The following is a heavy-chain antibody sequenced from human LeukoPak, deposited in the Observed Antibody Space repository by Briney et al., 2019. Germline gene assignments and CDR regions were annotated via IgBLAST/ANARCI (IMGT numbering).Heavy chain of an antibody. V-gene: IGHV5-51*01. D-gene: IGHD5-18*01. CDR3: ARRGEAMDPFDY. J-gene: IGHJ4*02. CDR1: GYIFTSYW. CDR2: IYPGDSDT. Sequence: GESLKISCKDSGYIFTSYWIGWVRQMPGKGLEWMGIIYPGDSDTRHSPSFQGQVTISADKSINTAYLQWSSLKASDPAIYYCARRGEAMDPFDYWGQGTLVTVSS.